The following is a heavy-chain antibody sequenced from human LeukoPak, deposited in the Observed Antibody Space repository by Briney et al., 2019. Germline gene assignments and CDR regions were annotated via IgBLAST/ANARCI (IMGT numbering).Heavy chain of an antibody. CDR3: ARGVTMVRGVINY. D-gene: IGHD3-10*01. V-gene: IGHV3-48*03. Sequence: GGSLRLSCAASGFTFSSCEMNWVRQPPGKGLEWVSYISDSGSIIHYADSVKGRFTISRDNAKNSLYLHMNSLRAEDTAVYYCARGVTMVRGVINYWGQGTLVTVSS. CDR2: ISDSGSII. CDR1: GFTFSSCE. J-gene: IGHJ4*02.